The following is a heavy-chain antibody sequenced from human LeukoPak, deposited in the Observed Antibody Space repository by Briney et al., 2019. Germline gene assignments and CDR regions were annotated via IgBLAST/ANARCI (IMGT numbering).Heavy chain of an antibody. V-gene: IGHV3-21*01. J-gene: IGHJ4*02. CDR2: ISSSSSYI. Sequence: GGSLRLSCAASGFTFSSYSMNWVRQVPGKGLEWVSSISSSSSYIYYADSVKGRFTISRDNAKNSLYLQMNSLRAEDTAVYYCASQYYYDSSGYLYWGQGTLVTVSS. CDR1: GFTFSSYS. D-gene: IGHD3-22*01. CDR3: ASQYYYDSSGYLY.